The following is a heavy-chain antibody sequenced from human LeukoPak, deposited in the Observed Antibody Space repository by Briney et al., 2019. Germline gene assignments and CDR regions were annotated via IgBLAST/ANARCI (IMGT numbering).Heavy chain of an antibody. CDR1: GFTFSTYW. Sequence: GGSLRLSCAASGFTFSTYWMTWARQAPGKGLEWVANINRDASEKNYVDSVKGRLTISRDNAKNSLYLQMNNLRAEDTAVYYCAPYFPDRGSWGQGTLVTVSS. J-gene: IGHJ5*02. V-gene: IGHV3-7*01. D-gene: IGHD2/OR15-2a*01. CDR2: INRDASEK. CDR3: APYFPDRGS.